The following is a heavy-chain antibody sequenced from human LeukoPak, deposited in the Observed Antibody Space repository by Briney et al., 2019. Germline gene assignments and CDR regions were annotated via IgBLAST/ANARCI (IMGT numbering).Heavy chain of an antibody. CDR3: ARDTPAGDFEY. CDR2: IYSVGGT. D-gene: IGHD6-19*01. Sequence: PGGSLRLSCAASGFFVSTNYMIWVRQAPGKGLEWVSVIYSVGGTYYADSVRGRFTISRDNSKNMLYLQMNSLRAEDTAVYYCARDTPAGDFEYWGQGTLVTVSS. J-gene: IGHJ4*02. V-gene: IGHV3-53*01. CDR1: GFFVSTNY.